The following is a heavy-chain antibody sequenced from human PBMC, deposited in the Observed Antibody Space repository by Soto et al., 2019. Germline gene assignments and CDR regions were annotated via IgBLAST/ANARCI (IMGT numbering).Heavy chain of an antibody. CDR3: AKDRRPYDSSGCFDY. D-gene: IGHD3-22*01. J-gene: IGHJ4*02. Sequence: EVQLLESGGGLVQPGGSLRLSCAASGFTFSNYAMSWVRQAPGKGLEWVSVIGGSGGSPYYADSVKGRFTISRDNSKNTLYLQMNSLRAEDTAVYYCAKDRRPYDSSGCFDYWGQGTLVTVSS. CDR2: IGGSGGSP. V-gene: IGHV3-23*01. CDR1: GFTFSNYA.